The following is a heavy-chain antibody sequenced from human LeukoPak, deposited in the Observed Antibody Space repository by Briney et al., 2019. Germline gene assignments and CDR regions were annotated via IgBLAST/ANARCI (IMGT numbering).Heavy chain of an antibody. D-gene: IGHD2-21*01. CDR1: GFTVSSNY. CDR2: IYSGGST. CDR3: ASLSGVIVPGH. J-gene: IGHJ4*02. V-gene: IGHV3-53*01. Sequence: PGGSLRLSCAASGFTVSSNYMSWVRQAPGKGLEWVSVIYSGGSTYYADSVKGRFTISRDNSKSTLYLQMNSLRAEDTAIYHCASLSGVIVPGHWGQGTLVTVSS.